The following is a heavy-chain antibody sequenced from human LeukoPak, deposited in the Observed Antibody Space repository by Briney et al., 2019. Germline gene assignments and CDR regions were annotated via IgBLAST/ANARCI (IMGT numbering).Heavy chain of an antibody. CDR1: GYTFTSSY. Sequence: GASVKVSCKASGYTFTSSYIHWVRHAPGQGLEWMGWINPNSGGTNYAQKFQGRVTMTRDTSISTAYMELSRLRSDDTAVYYCARESITMVRGGVDYWGQGTLVTVSS. J-gene: IGHJ4*02. CDR3: ARESITMVRGGVDY. V-gene: IGHV1-2*02. CDR2: INPNSGGT. D-gene: IGHD3-10*01.